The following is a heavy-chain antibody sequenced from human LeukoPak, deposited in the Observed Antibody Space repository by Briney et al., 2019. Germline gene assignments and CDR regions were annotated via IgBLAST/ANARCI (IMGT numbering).Heavy chain of an antibody. Sequence: GGSLRLSCAASGFPFSSYIINWVRQAPGKGLEWVSSITSSSTYIYYADSVRGRFTISRDNAKNSLYLQMNSLRAEDTAVYYCARVVTWYFDLWGRGTLVTVSS. J-gene: IGHJ2*01. CDR3: ARVVTWYFDL. D-gene: IGHD5-18*01. V-gene: IGHV3-21*01. CDR1: GFPFSSYI. CDR2: ITSSSTYI.